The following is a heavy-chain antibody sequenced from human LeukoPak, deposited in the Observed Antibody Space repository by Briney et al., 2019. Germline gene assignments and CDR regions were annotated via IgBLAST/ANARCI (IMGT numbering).Heavy chain of an antibody. V-gene: IGHV1-69*06. CDR3: ASKGTPGEQWLEYAFDI. Sequence: GASVKVSCKASGGTFSSYAISWVRQAPGQGLEWMGGIIPIFGTANYAQKFQGRVTITADKSTSTAYMELSSLRSEDTAVYYCASKGTPGEQWLEYAFDIWGQGTMVTVSS. CDR1: GGTFSSYA. J-gene: IGHJ3*02. D-gene: IGHD6-19*01. CDR2: IIPIFGTA.